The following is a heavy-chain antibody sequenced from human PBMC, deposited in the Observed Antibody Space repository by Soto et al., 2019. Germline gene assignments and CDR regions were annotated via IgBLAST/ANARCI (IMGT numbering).Heavy chain of an antibody. D-gene: IGHD3-10*01. Sequence: QVQLQQWGAGLLKPSETLSLTCAVYGGSFSGYYWSWIRQPPGKGLEWIGESNHRGSTNYNPSLKSRVTISVDTSKNQFSLKLSSVTAADTAVYYCARGALWFGDQPRIYYYYYYMDVWGKGTTVTVSS. V-gene: IGHV4-34*01. CDR3: ARGALWFGDQPRIYYYYYYMDV. CDR2: SNHRGST. CDR1: GGSFSGYY. J-gene: IGHJ6*03.